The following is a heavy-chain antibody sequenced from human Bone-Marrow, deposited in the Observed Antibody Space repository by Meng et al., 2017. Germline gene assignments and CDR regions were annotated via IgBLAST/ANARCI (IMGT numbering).Heavy chain of an antibody. J-gene: IGHJ4*02. D-gene: IGHD2-2*01. V-gene: IGHV3-23*01. Sequence: GESLKISCAASGFTLSSYGMSWVRQAPGKGLEWVSAISGSDDRTFYADSVKGRFTFSRDISKSKLYLQMNSLRVEDTALYYCAKDKCSSTSCYFDYWGRGTLVTVSS. CDR2: ISGSDDRT. CDR1: GFTLSSYG. CDR3: AKDKCSSTSCYFDY.